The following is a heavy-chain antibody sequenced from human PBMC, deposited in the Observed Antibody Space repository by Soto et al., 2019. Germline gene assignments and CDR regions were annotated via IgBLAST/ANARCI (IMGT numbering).Heavy chain of an antibody. J-gene: IGHJ5*02. Sequence: GSGPTLVNPTQTLTLTCTFSGFSLSTSGVGVGWIRQPPGKALEWLALIYWDDDKRYSPSLKSRLTITKDTSKNQVVLTMTNMDPVDTATYYCAHRYSSRTRTARWFDPWGQGTLVTVSS. V-gene: IGHV2-5*02. CDR3: AHRYSSRTRTARWFDP. CDR1: GFSLSTSGVG. D-gene: IGHD6-13*01. CDR2: IYWDDDK.